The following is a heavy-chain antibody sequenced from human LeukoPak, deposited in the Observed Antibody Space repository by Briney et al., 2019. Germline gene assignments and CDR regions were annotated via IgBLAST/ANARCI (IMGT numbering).Heavy chain of an antibody. V-gene: IGHV3-74*01. J-gene: IGHJ4*02. Sequence: PGGSLRLSCAASGFTFSNSWMYWVRQVPGKGLVWVSRINSDGSIKQYADSVKGRFTISRDNAKNTLFLQMNSLRVEDTAVYYCARGPDHGGSYYHDWGQGTPVTVSS. CDR2: INSDGSIK. CDR1: GFTFSNSW. D-gene: IGHD1-26*01. CDR3: ARGPDHGGSYYHD.